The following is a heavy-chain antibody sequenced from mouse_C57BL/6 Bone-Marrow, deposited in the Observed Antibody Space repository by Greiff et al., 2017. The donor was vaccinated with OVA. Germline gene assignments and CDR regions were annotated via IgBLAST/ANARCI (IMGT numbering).Heavy chain of an antibody. D-gene: IGHD2-4*01. CDR2: FYPGSGSI. CDR3: ARHEEELRLLSWFAY. J-gene: IGHJ3*01. CDR1: GYTFTEYT. Sequence: VQVVESGAELVKPGASVKLSCTASGYTFTEYTIHWVKQRSGQGLEWIGWFYPGSGSIKYNEKFKDKATLTADKSSSTVYMELSRLTSEDSAVYFCARHEEELRLLSWFAYWGQGTLVTVSA. V-gene: IGHV1-62-2*01.